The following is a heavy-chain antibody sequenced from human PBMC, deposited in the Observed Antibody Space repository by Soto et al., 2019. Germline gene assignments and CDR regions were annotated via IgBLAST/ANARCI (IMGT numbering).Heavy chain of an antibody. V-gene: IGHV3-7*01. CDR3: ARVDFDWANDAFDI. D-gene: IGHD3-9*01. CDR1: GFTFSSYW. J-gene: IGHJ3*02. Sequence: PGGSLRLSCAASGFTFSSYWMSWVRQAPGKGLEWVANIKQDGSEKYYVDSVKGRFTISRDNAKNSLYLQMNSLRAEDTAVYYCARVDFDWANDAFDIWGQGTMVTVSS. CDR2: IKQDGSEK.